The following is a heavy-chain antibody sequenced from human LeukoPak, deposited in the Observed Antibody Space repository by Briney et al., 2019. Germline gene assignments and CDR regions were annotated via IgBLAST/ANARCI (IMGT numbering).Heavy chain of an antibody. CDR2: ISAYNGNT. CDR1: GYTFTSYG. J-gene: IGHJ6*02. D-gene: IGHD3-10*01. V-gene: IGHV1-18*01. Sequence: ASVKVSFKASGYTFTSYGISWVRQAPGQGLEWMGWISAYNGNTNYAQKLQGRVTMTTDTSTSTAYMELRSLRSDDTAVYYCARDWGVFITMVRGASPGRGPPYFYGMDVWGQGTTVTVSS. CDR3: ARDWGVFITMVRGASPGRGPPYFYGMDV.